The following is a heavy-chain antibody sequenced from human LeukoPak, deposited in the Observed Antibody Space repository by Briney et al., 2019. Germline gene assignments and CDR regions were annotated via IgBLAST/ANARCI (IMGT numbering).Heavy chain of an antibody. V-gene: IGHV4-34*01. Sequence: PSETLSLTFAVYGVSFSGYYWSCVRQPPGKGLEWMGEINHSGSTNYNPSLKSRVTISVDTSKNQFSLKLSSVTAADTAVYYCARLIGTRPPFDYWGQGTLVTVSS. CDR1: GVSFSGYY. CDR3: ARLIGTRPPFDY. J-gene: IGHJ4*02. CDR2: INHSGST.